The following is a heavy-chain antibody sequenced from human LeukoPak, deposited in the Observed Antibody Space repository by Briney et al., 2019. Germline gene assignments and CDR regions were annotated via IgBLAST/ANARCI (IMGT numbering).Heavy chain of an antibody. D-gene: IGHD5-12*01. Sequence: GGSLRLSCAASGFTFNDYYMSWIRQAPGKGLEWVANIKQDGSEKYYVDSVKGRFTISRDNAKNSLYLQMNSLRAEDTAVYYCAREWSGYDLYRGSDYWGQGTLVTVSS. J-gene: IGHJ4*02. CDR3: AREWSGYDLYRGSDY. V-gene: IGHV3-7*01. CDR2: IKQDGSEK. CDR1: GFTFNDYY.